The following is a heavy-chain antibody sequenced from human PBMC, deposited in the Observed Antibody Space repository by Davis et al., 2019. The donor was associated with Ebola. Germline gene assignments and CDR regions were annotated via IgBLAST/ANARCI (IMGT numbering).Heavy chain of an antibody. D-gene: IGHD4-17*01. CDR2: ISYDGSNK. CDR3: AKDGAYGDYVPDY. Sequence: GESLKISCAASGFTFSGSAMHWVRQAPGKGLEWVAVISYDGSNKYYADPVKGRFTISRDNSKNTLYLQMNSLRAEDTAVYYCAKDGAYGDYVPDYWGQGTLVTVSS. CDR1: GFTFSGSA. J-gene: IGHJ4*02. V-gene: IGHV3-30-3*01.